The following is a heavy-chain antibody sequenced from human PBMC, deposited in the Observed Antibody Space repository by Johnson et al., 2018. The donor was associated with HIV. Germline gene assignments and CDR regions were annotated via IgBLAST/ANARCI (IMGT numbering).Heavy chain of an antibody. J-gene: IGHJ3*02. CDR1: GFTLSTYS. CDR3: AKDVGNYWPDAFDI. CDR2: IKPDGSEE. Sequence: VQLVESGGGLVKPGGSLRLSCAASGFTLSTYSMGWVRQAPGRGLEWVANIKPDGSEETYVDSLKGRFTISRDNSKNKLYLQMNSLRAEDTALYYCAKDVGNYWPDAFDIWGQGTMVTVSS. V-gene: IGHV3-7*01. D-gene: IGHD3-22*01.